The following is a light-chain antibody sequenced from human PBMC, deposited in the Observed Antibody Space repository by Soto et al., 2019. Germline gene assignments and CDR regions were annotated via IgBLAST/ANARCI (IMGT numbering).Light chain of an antibody. CDR1: QSVGTR. V-gene: IGKV3-15*01. CDR2: ENS. CDR3: QQYHTRPPIT. Sequence: EVMRTQSPDTVSVSPGEGADRSCRASQSVGTRVAWYQQKFGQPPRLLIYENSTRANGIPARFSGSGSGKDFTLSIRSLQPGDVGIYSCQQYHTRPPITFVQGTRMQIK. J-gene: IGKJ5*01.